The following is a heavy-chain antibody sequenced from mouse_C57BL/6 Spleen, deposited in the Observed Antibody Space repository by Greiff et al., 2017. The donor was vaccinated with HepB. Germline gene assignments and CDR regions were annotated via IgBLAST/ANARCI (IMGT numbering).Heavy chain of an antibody. V-gene: IGHV5-17*01. CDR1: GFTFSDYG. CDR3: ASGVSYAMDY. CDR2: ISSGSSTI. J-gene: IGHJ4*01. Sequence: EVQLVESGGGLVKPGGSLKLSCAASGFTFSDYGMHWVRQAPEKGLEWVAYISSGSSTIYYADTVKGRFTISRDNAKNTLFLQMTSLRSDDTGMYYCASGVSYAMDYWGQGTSVTVSS.